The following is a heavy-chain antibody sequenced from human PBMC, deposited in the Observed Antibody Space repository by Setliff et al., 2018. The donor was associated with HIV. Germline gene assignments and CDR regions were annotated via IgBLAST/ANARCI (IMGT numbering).Heavy chain of an antibody. V-gene: IGHV1-2*02. Sequence: ASVKVSCKASGYTFTGYYMHWVRQAPGQGLEWMGWINPNSGGTNYAQKFQGRVTMTRHTSISTAYMELSRLRSDDTAVYYCARGFTYRGYYYGSGSYYNIQQPIDYWGQGTLVTVSS. J-gene: IGHJ4*02. CDR1: GYTFTGYY. CDR2: INPNSGGT. D-gene: IGHD3-10*01. CDR3: ARGFTYRGYYYGSGSYYNIQQPIDY.